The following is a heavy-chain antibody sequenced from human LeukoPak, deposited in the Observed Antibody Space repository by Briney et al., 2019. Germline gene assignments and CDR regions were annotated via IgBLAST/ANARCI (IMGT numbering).Heavy chain of an antibody. CDR1: EFTFSSYS. D-gene: IGHD2-2*01. V-gene: IGHV3-21*01. CDR2: ISSSSSYI. J-gene: IGHJ4*02. Sequence: GGSLRLSCAASEFTFSSYSMNWVRQAPGKGLEWVSSISSSSSYIYYADSVKGRFTISRDNAKNSLYLQMNSLRAEDTAVYYCARARAEGSTSYRSYFDYWGQGTLVTVSS. CDR3: ARARAEGSTSYRSYFDY.